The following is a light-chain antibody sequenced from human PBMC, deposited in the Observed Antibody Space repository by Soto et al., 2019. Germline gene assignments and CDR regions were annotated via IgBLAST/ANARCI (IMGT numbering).Light chain of an antibody. V-gene: IGLV2-14*01. CDR1: KDDVGGYNS. Sequence: QSALTQPASVSGSPGQSITISCTGTKDDVGGYNSVSWYQQHPGKVPKLLIYEVSHRPSGVSSRFSGSKSASTASLTISGLQAEDEADYHCSSYTSSNTLVFGTGTKLTVL. CDR3: SSYTSSNTLV. J-gene: IGLJ1*01. CDR2: EVS.